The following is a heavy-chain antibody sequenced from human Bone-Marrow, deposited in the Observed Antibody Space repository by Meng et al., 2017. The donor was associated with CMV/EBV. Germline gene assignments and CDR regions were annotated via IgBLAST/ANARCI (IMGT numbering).Heavy chain of an antibody. CDR2: IKQDGSEK. CDR3: ARAALVFDIVVVPAAIQAYFDY. V-gene: IGHV3-7*01. Sequence: GESLKISCAASGFTFSSYAMSWVRQAPGKGLEWAANIKQDGSEKYYVDSVKGRFTISRDNAKNSLYLQMNSLRAEDTAVYYCARAALVFDIVVVPAAIQAYFDYWGQGTLVTVSS. D-gene: IGHD2-2*02. J-gene: IGHJ4*02. CDR1: GFTFSSYA.